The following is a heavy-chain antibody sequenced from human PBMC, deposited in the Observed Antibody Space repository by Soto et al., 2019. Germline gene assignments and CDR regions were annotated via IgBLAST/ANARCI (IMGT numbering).Heavy chain of an antibody. V-gene: IGHV4-4*02. Sequence: PSETLSLTCAVSGGSISSSNWWSWVRQPPGKGLEWIGEICHSGSTNYNPSLKSRVTISVDKSKNQFSLKLSSVTAADTAVYYCARVVGYCSGGSCLDAFDIWGQGTMVTVSS. CDR3: ARVVGYCSGGSCLDAFDI. D-gene: IGHD2-15*01. CDR2: ICHSGST. J-gene: IGHJ3*02. CDR1: GGSISSSNW.